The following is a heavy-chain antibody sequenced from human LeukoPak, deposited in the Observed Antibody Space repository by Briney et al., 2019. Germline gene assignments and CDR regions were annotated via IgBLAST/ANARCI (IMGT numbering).Heavy chain of an antibody. Sequence: SETLSLTCTVSGGSISSYYWSWIRQPPGKGLEWIGYIYYSGSTNYNPSLKSRVTISVDTSKNQFSLKLSSVTAADTAVYYCARDQGGSSYGYYYYYGMDVWGQGTTVTVSS. D-gene: IGHD1-26*01. CDR1: GGSISSYY. J-gene: IGHJ6*02. V-gene: IGHV4-59*01. CDR3: ARDQGGSSYGYYYYYGMDV. CDR2: IYYSGST.